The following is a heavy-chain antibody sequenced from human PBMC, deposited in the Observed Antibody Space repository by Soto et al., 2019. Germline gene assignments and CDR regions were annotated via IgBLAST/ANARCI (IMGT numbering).Heavy chain of an antibody. CDR3: AKTTDGWFSAFEI. CDR1: GFIFSSYA. D-gene: IGHD6-19*01. Sequence: GGSLGLSCAASGFIFSSYAMSWVRQAPGKGLEWVSAISGSGTTAYYADSVKGRFTFSRDNSKKTMYLQMNSLRAEDTAVYYCAKTTDGWFSAFEIWGQGTMVTVSS. CDR2: ISGSGTTA. J-gene: IGHJ3*02. V-gene: IGHV3-23*01.